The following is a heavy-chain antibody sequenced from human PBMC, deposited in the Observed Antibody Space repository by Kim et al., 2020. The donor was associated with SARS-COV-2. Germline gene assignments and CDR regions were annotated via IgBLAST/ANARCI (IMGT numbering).Heavy chain of an antibody. CDR2: IAKDGSNK. D-gene: IGHD2-2*01. CDR3: ARGGREPWVSQPCDY. Sequence: GGSLRLSCAASGFTFSNYGMHWVRQAPGKGLEWVAVIAKDGSNKYYEDSVKGRFNISRDNSKNTLDLQMNGLRGEDTAVYYCARGGREPWVSQPCDYWGQGSRVTVSS. J-gene: IGHJ4*02. V-gene: IGHV3-30*03. CDR1: GFTFSNYG.